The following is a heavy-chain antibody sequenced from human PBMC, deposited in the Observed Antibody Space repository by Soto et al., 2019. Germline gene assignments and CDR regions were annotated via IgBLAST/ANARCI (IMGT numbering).Heavy chain of an antibody. Sequence: EVQLVETGGGLIQPGGSLRLSCAASGFTVSSNYMSWVRQAPGKGLEWVSVIYSGGSTYYADSVKGRFTISRDNSKNTLYLKMNSLRAEDTAVYYGAREGSIASPSQDYYGMDVWGQGTTVTVSS. CDR3: AREGSIASPSQDYYGMDV. D-gene: IGHD6-6*01. CDR1: GFTVSSNY. V-gene: IGHV3-53*02. J-gene: IGHJ6*02. CDR2: IYSGGST.